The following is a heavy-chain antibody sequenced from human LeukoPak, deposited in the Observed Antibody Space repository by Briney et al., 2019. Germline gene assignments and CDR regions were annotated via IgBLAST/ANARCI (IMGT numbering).Heavy chain of an antibody. CDR1: GYTFTSYY. CDR2: INPSGGST. D-gene: IGHD3-22*01. J-gene: IGHJ4*02. CDR3: ARGAPIDYYDSSGYLNY. Sequence: ASVKVSCKASGYTFTSYYMHWVRQAPGQGLEWMGIINPSGGSTSYAQKFQGRVTMTRDTSTSTVYMELSGLRSEDTAVYYCARGAPIDYYDSSGYLNYWGQGTLVTVSS. V-gene: IGHV1-46*01.